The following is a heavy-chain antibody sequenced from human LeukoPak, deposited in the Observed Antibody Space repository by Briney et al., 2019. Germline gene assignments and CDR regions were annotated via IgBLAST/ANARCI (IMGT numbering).Heavy chain of an antibody. J-gene: IGHJ6*02. CDR3: AREKRDYDFWSGFYYYYGMDV. Sequence: ASVKVSCKASGYTFTSYDINWVRQAPGQGLEWMGWMNPNSGNTGYAQKFQGRVTMTRNTSISTAYMELSSLRSEDTAVYYCAREKRDYDFWSGFYYYYGMDVWGQGTTVTVSS. CDR1: GYTFTSYD. D-gene: IGHD3-3*01. V-gene: IGHV1-8*01. CDR2: MNPNSGNT.